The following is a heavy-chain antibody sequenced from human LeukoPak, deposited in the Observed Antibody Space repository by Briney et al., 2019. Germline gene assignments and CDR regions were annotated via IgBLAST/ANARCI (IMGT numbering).Heavy chain of an antibody. CDR3: AKDLALEQQLGDAFDI. V-gene: IGHV3-11*04. CDR1: GFTFSDYY. J-gene: IGHJ3*02. Sequence: GGSLRLSCAASGFTFSDYYMSWIRQAPGKGLEWVSYISSSGSTIYYADSVKGRFTISRDNAKNSLYLQMNSLRAEDTAVYYCAKDLALEQQLGDAFDIWGQGTMVTVSS. CDR2: ISSSGSTI. D-gene: IGHD6-13*01.